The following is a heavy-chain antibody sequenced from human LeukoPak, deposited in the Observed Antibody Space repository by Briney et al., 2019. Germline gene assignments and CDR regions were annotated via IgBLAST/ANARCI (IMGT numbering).Heavy chain of an antibody. D-gene: IGHD6-13*01. Sequence: PGGSLRLSCAASGFTFSSYGMQWVRQAPGKGLEWVAVISYDGTNKNHADSVKGRFTISRDNSMSTLYLQMNSMKPEDTAVYYCAKGWYYFDYWGQATLVTVSS. CDR1: GFTFSSYG. CDR2: ISYDGTNK. V-gene: IGHV3-30*18. J-gene: IGHJ4*02. CDR3: AKGWYYFDY.